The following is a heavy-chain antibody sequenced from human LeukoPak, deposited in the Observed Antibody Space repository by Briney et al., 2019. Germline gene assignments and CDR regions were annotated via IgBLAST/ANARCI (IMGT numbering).Heavy chain of an antibody. Sequence: PSETLSLTCSVSGGSISSYYWSWIRQPPGKGLEWIGYMYYSGSTNYNPSLKSRVTMSVDTSKNQFSLKLNSVTAADTAVYYCATWGLHFDIWGQGTMVIVAS. CDR3: ATWGLHFDI. CDR1: GGSISSYY. V-gene: IGHV4-59*01. CDR2: MYYSGST. D-gene: IGHD3-16*01. J-gene: IGHJ3*02.